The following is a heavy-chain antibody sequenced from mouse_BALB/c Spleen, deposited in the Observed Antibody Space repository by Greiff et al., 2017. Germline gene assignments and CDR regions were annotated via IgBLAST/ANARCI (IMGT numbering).Heavy chain of an antibody. J-gene: IGHJ2*01. CDR3: ARGEKNYYGSSVYYFDY. V-gene: IGHV1-18*01. CDR1: GYSFTGYT. Sequence: VQLQQSGPELVKPGASMKISCKASGYSFTGYTMNWVKQSHGKNLEWIGLINPYNGGTSYNQKFKGKATLTVDKSSSTAYMELLSLTSEDSAVYYCARGEKNYYGSSVYYFDYWGQGTTLTVSS. D-gene: IGHD1-1*01. CDR2: INPYNGGT.